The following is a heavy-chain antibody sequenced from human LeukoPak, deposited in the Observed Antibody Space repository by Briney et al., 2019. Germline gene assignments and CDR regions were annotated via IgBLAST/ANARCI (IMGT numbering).Heavy chain of an antibody. CDR1: GFTFSRYW. Sequence: GGSLRLSCAASGFTFSRYWMSWVRQAPGQGLEWVANINQDGSEKYYVDSVKGRFTISRDNAKNSLYLQMNSLRAEDTAVYYCATSDYWGQGTLVTVSS. J-gene: IGHJ4*02. V-gene: IGHV3-7*01. CDR3: ATSDY. CDR2: INQDGSEK.